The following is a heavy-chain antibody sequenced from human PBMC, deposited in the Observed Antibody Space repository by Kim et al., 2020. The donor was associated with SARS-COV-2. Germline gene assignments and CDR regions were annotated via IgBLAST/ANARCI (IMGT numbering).Heavy chain of an antibody. J-gene: IGHJ4*02. CDR3: AKDISAGLGTGTTAGFDY. D-gene: IGHD1-7*01. V-gene: IGHV3-9*01. Sequence: KGRFTISRDNAKNSLYLQMNSLRAEDTALYYCAKDISAGLGTGTTAGFDYWGQGTLVTVSS.